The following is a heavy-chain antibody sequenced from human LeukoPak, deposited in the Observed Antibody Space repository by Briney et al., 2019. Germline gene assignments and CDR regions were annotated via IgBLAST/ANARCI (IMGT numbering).Heavy chain of an antibody. CDR3: ARGAHVLLWFGEPYGMDV. J-gene: IGHJ6*04. D-gene: IGHD3-10*01. V-gene: IGHV4-34*01. CDR2: INHSGST. Sequence: PSETLSLTCAVYGGSLSGYYWSWIRQPPGKGLEWIGEINHSGSTNYNPSLKSRVTISVDTSKNQFSLKLSSVTAADTAVYYCARGAHVLLWFGEPYGMDVWGKGTTVTVSS. CDR1: GGSLSGYY.